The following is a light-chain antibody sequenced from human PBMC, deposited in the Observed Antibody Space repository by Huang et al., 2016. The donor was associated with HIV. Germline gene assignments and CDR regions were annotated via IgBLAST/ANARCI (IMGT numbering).Light chain of an antibody. CDR3: QQYNNWPPIT. CDR2: GAS. Sequence: EIVMTQSPATLSVSPGERATLSCRASQSPSNNLAWYQQKPGQAPRLLIYGASTRATGIPDRFSGSGSGTEFTLTISSLQSEDFVIYYCQQYNNWPPITFGQGTRLEIK. CDR1: QSPSNN. V-gene: IGKV3-15*01. J-gene: IGKJ5*01.